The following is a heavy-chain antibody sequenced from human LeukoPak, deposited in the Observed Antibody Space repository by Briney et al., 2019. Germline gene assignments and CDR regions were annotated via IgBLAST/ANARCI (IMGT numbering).Heavy chain of an antibody. CDR1: GGSFSSYY. Sequence: SETLSLTCAVYGGSFSSYYWTWIRQPPGKGLEWIGYIYYSGSTNYNPSLKSRVTISVDTSKNQYSLKLSSVTAADTAVYYCARVEMATISFDYWGQGTLVTVSS. CDR3: ARVEMATISFDY. D-gene: IGHD5-24*01. CDR2: IYYSGST. J-gene: IGHJ4*02. V-gene: IGHV4-59*08.